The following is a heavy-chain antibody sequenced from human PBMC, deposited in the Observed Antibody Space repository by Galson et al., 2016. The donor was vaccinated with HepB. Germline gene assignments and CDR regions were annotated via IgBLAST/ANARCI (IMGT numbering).Heavy chain of an antibody. CDR2: ISDSGATT. V-gene: IGHV3-23*01. CDR1: GFTFSYYA. D-gene: IGHD6-13*01. CDR3: AKEWCSSCPSNWFDP. Sequence: SLRLSCAASGFTFSYYAMSWVRQAPGKGLQWVSSISDSGATTYDADSVKGRFTISRDNSKNTLYLQIADLKAEDTAVYYCAKEWCSSCPSNWFDPWGQGTLVTVSS. J-gene: IGHJ5*02.